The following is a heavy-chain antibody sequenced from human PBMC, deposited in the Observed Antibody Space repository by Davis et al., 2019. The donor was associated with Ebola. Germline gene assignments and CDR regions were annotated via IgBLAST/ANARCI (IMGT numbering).Heavy chain of an antibody. Sequence: GESLKISCAASGFIFSSYVMHWVRQAPGKGLVWVSRISHDGTITTYADSVKGRFTVSRDNAKNTLYLEMNSLTAEDTAVYYCAGGSTFYYYMNMWGKGTTVTVSS. CDR2: ISHDGTIT. CDR1: GFIFSSYV. V-gene: IGHV3-74*01. CDR3: AGGSTFYYYMNM. J-gene: IGHJ6*03.